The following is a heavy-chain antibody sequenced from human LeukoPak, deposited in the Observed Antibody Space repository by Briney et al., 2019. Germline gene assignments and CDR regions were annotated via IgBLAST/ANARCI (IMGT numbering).Heavy chain of an antibody. CDR2: IYSGGTT. Sequence: GGSLRLSCAASGFTFSSHWMTWVRQAPGRGLEWVSVIYSGGTTYYADSVKGRFTISRDNSKNTLYLQMNSLRAEDTAVYYCARGITTRHHLDYWGQGTLVTVSS. J-gene: IGHJ4*02. CDR3: ARGITTRHHLDY. D-gene: IGHD3-22*01. V-gene: IGHV3-53*01. CDR1: GFTFSSHW.